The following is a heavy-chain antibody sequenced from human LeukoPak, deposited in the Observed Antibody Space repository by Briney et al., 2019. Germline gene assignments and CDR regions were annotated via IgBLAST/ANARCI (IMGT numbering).Heavy chain of an antibody. D-gene: IGHD2/OR15-2a*01. J-gene: IGHJ6*03. Sequence: GGSLRLSCTVSGFTFTSFAMNWVRQAPGKGLEWVSYVSSSSSKIDYADSVKGRFTISRDNAKNSLYLQMNSLTAEDTAVYYCVRDRSLGSQYYYYIDVWGKGTTVTVPS. CDR1: GFTFTSFA. CDR3: VRDRSLGSQYYYYIDV. CDR2: VSSSSSKI. V-gene: IGHV3-48*04.